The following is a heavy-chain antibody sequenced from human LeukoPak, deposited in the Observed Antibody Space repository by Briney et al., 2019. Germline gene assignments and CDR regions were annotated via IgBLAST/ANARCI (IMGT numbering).Heavy chain of an antibody. D-gene: IGHD1-26*01. V-gene: IGHV4-34*01. J-gene: IGHJ4*02. CDR3: ASPSGSYLLGFDY. Sequence: PSETLSLTCAVYGGSFSGYYWSWIRQPPGKGLELIGEINHSGSTNYNPSLKSRVTISVDTSKNQFSLKLSSVTAADTAVYYCASPSGSYLLGFDYWGQGTLVTASS. CDR1: GGSFSGYY. CDR2: INHSGST.